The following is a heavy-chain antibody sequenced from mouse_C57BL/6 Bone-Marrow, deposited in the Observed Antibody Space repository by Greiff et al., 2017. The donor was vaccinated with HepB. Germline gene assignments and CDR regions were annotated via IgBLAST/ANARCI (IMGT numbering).Heavy chain of an antibody. CDR1: GFNIKDDY. Sequence: VQLQQPGAELVRPGASVKLSCTASGFNIKDDYMHWVKQRPEQGLEWIGWIDPENGDTEYASKFQGKATITADTSSNTAYLQLSSLTSEDTAVYYCTTFYDGYYDYWGQGTTLTVSS. D-gene: IGHD2-3*01. V-gene: IGHV14-4*01. J-gene: IGHJ2*01. CDR2: IDPENGDT. CDR3: TTFYDGYYDY.